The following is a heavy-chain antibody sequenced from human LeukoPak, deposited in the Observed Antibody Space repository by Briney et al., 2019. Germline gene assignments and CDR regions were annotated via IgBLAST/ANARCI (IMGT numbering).Heavy chain of an antibody. CDR3: ARDLSGYSYGHLDY. Sequence: ASVKVSCEASGYTFTSYGISWVRQAPGQGLEWMGWISAYNGNTNYAQKLQGRVTMTTDTSTSTAYMELRSLRSDDTAVYYCARDLSGYSYGHLDYWGQGTLVTVSS. CDR2: ISAYNGNT. J-gene: IGHJ4*02. CDR1: GYTFTSYG. V-gene: IGHV1-18*01. D-gene: IGHD5-18*01.